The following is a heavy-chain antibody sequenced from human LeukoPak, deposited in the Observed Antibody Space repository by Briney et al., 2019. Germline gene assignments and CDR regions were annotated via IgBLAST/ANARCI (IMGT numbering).Heavy chain of an antibody. J-gene: IGHJ4*02. Sequence: PSETLSLTCTVSGGSISSYYWSWIRQPPGKGLEWIGYIYYSGSTNYNPSLKSRVTISVDTSKNQFSLKLSSVTAADTAVYYCARGKPSGVFDYWGQGTLVTVSS. CDR1: GGSISSYY. D-gene: IGHD3-10*01. V-gene: IGHV4-59*01. CDR2: IYYSGST. CDR3: ARGKPSGVFDY.